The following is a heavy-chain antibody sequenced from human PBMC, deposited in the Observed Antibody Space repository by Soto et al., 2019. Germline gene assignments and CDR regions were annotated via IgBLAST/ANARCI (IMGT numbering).Heavy chain of an antibody. J-gene: IGHJ4*02. CDR1: GGSISSGGYY. D-gene: IGHD4-17*01. V-gene: IGHV4-31*08. CDR3: PRGRGLTTVTDFYY. Sequence: QVQLQESGPGLVKPSQTLSLTCTVSGGSISSGGYYWSWIRQHPGKGLEWIGYIYYSGSTHYNPSLKCPVPIPVHTSKNHFPLKLSSVTAADTAVYYCPRGRGLTTVTDFYYWGQGTLVTLSS. CDR2: IYYSGST.